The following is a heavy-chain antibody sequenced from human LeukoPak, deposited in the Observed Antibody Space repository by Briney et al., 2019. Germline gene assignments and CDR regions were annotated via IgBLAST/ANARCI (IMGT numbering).Heavy chain of an antibody. Sequence: PGGSLRLSCAASGFTFSSYAMSWVRQAPGKGLEWVSTISGSGGSTYYADSVKGRFTISRDNSKNTLYLQMNSLRAEDTAVYYCAKDPYYYDSSGYFRYWGQGTLVTASS. CDR2: ISGSGGST. V-gene: IGHV3-23*01. D-gene: IGHD3-22*01. CDR3: AKDPYYYDSSGYFRY. J-gene: IGHJ4*02. CDR1: GFTFSSYA.